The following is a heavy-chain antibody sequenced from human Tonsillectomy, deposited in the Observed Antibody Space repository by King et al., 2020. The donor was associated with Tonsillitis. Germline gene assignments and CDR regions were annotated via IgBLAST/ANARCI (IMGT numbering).Heavy chain of an antibody. CDR1: GYSFTSYW. J-gene: IGHJ1*01. CDR2: IYPGDSDT. V-gene: IGHV5-51*01. D-gene: IGHD6-13*01. Sequence: VQLVESGAEVKKPGESLKISCKGSGYSFTSYWIGWVRQMPGKGLEWMGIIYPGDSDTRYSPSFQGQVTISADKSISTAYLQWSSLKASDSAMYYCARRGAGGRAAEEYFQHWGQGTLVTVSS. CDR3: ARRGAGGRAAEEYFQH.